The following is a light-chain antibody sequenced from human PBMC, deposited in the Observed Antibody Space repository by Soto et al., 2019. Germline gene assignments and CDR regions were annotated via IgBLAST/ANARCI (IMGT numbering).Light chain of an antibody. Sequence: DIQMTQSPSTLSASVGDRVTITCRASQSISNWLAWYQQKPGKAPTLLIYDVSRLESGVPSRFSGSGSGTDFTLTISSLEPEDFAVYYCQQRSKWPITFGQGTRREIK. CDR1: QSISNW. J-gene: IGKJ5*01. CDR2: DVS. V-gene: IGKV1-5*01. CDR3: QQRSKWPIT.